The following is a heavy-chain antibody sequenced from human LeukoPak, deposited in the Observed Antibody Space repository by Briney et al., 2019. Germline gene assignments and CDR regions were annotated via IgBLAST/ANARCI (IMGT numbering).Heavy chain of an antibody. D-gene: IGHD1-1*01. V-gene: IGHV3-30*03. CDR2: ISYDGSNK. Sequence: GGSLRLSCAASGFTFSSYGMHWVRQAPGKGLEWVAVISYDGSNKYYADSVKGRFTISRDNSKNTLYLQMNSLRAEDTAVYYCARGGTTFEHWGQGILVTVSS. CDR3: ARGGTTFEH. J-gene: IGHJ4*02. CDR1: GFTFSSYG.